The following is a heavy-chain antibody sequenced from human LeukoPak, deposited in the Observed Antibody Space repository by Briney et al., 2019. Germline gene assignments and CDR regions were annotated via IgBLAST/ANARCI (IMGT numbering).Heavy chain of an antibody. Sequence: KTGGSLRLSCAASGFTLSSYNMNWVRQAPGKGLEWVSSISTSSSYIYYADSVKGRFTISRDNARKSLFLQMNSLRAEDTAAYYCAKDGRWLQLEYYFDYWGQGTLVTVSS. CDR1: GFTLSSYN. J-gene: IGHJ4*02. V-gene: IGHV3-21*01. CDR2: ISTSSSYI. D-gene: IGHD5-24*01. CDR3: AKDGRWLQLEYYFDY.